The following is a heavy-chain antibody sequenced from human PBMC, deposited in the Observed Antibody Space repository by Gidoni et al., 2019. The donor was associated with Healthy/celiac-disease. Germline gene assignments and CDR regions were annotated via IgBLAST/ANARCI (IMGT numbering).Heavy chain of an antibody. D-gene: IGHD6-13*01. CDR1: GFSFSSYA. J-gene: IGHJ4*02. Sequence: SGFSFSSYAMHWVRQAPGKGLGWVAVISYDGSNKDYADSVKGRFTISRDNSKNTLYLQMNSLRGEDTAVYHCARSYSSSWSGVLDYWGQGTLVTVSS. CDR3: ARSYSSSWSGVLDY. V-gene: IGHV3-30*04. CDR2: ISYDGSNK.